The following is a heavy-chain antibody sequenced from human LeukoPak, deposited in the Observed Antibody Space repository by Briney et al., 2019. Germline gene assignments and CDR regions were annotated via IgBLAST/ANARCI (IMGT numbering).Heavy chain of an antibody. CDR2: INHSGST. V-gene: IGHV4-34*01. CDR3: ARRVVVTPTYYFDY. D-gene: IGHD3-22*01. Sequence: PSETLSLTCAVYGGSFSGYYWSWIRQPPGKGLEWIGEINHSGSTNYNPSLKSRVTISVDTSKNQFSLKLSSVTAADTAVYYCARRVVVTPTYYFDYWGQGTLVTVSS. J-gene: IGHJ4*02. CDR1: GGSFSGYY.